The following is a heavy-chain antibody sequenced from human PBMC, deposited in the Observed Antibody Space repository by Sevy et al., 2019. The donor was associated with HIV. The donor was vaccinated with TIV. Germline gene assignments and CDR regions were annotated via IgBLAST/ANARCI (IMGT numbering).Heavy chain of an antibody. CDR1: EYSFRTYW. CDR3: ARHHASYGVTGYYYYSGLDV. CDR2: IYPDDSDT. V-gene: IGHV5-51*01. D-gene: IGHD4-17*01. J-gene: IGHJ6*02. Sequence: GESLKISCKGSEYSFRTYWIGWVRQMPGKGLEWMGIIYPDDSDTRYSPSFQGQVTISADKSFNTAYLQWNSLRASDSAMYYCARHHASYGVTGYYYYSGLDVWGQGTTVTVSS.